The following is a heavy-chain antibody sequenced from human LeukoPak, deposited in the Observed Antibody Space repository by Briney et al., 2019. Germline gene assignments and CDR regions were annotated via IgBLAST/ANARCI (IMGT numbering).Heavy chain of an antibody. V-gene: IGHV1-46*01. CDR2: INPSGGST. CDR1: GYTFTGYY. CDR3: ASEVVGAYMSPLVAIDI. J-gene: IGHJ3*02. Sequence: ASVKVSCKASGYTFTGYYMHWVRQAPGQGLEWMGIINPSGGSTSYAQKFQGRVTMTRDTSTSTVYMELSSLRSEDTAVYYCASEVVGAYMSPLVAIDIWGQGTMVTVSS. D-gene: IGHD1-26*01.